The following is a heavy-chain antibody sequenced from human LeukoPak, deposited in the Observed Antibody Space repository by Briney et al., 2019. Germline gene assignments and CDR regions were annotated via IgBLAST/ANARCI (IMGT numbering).Heavy chain of an antibody. CDR3: AREGTTVTTGRAFDI. D-gene: IGHD4-17*01. Sequence: SETLSLTCAVYGGSFSGYYWSWIRQPPGKGLEWIGRIYISGSTNYNPSLKSRVTMSVDTSKNQFSLRLTSVTAADTAVYYCAREGTTVTTGRAFDIWGQGTMVTVSS. CDR1: GGSFSGYY. J-gene: IGHJ3*02. CDR2: IYISGST. V-gene: IGHV4-59*10.